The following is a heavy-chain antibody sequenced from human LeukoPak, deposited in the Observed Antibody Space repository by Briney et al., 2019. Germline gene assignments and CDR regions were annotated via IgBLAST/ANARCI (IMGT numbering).Heavy chain of an antibody. Sequence: GGSLRLSCAASGFTFSSYEMNWVRQAPGKGLEWVSYISSSGSTIYYADSVKGRFTISRDNAKNSLYLQVNSLRAEDTAVYYCARDDRSYYYYGMDVWGQGTTVTVSS. CDR2: ISSSGSTI. CDR1: GFTFSSYE. D-gene: IGHD3-22*01. J-gene: IGHJ6*02. V-gene: IGHV3-48*03. CDR3: ARDDRSYYYYGMDV.